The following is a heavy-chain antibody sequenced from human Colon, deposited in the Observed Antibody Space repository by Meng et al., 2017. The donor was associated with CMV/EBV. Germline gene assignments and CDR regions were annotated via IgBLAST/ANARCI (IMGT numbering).Heavy chain of an antibody. V-gene: IGHV4-4*07. CDR1: GAPVSNFF. D-gene: IGHD1-26*01. J-gene: IGHJ4*02. Sequence: QLQRQESGPRLVSPSALPSLTRTVSGAPVSNFFWGWLPQSAGMRLEWGGRIHSEGNTYYNPSLKSRVPVSKDTSKNQISLGLRSVTAADTAAYYCATGSGDFDHWGQGTLVTVSS. CDR2: IHSEGNT. CDR3: ATGSGDFDH.